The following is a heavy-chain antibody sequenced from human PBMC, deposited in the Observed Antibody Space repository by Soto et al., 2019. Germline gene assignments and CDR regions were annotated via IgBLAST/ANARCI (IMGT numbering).Heavy chain of an antibody. CDR1: GYIFINYG. Sequence: ASVKVSCKASGYIFINYGTTWVRQAPGQGLEWMGWISGYNGNTKYADKLQGRVTMTTDTSTTTAYMELRSLRSDDTAVYYCARDEVPAANWLDRWGQGNLVTVSS. CDR3: ARDEVPAANWLDR. V-gene: IGHV1-18*01. D-gene: IGHD2-2*01. J-gene: IGHJ5*02. CDR2: ISGYNGNT.